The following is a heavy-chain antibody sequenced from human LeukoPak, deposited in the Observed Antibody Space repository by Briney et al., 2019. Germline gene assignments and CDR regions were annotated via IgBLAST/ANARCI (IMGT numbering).Heavy chain of an antibody. CDR2: IGGSNGIT. J-gene: IGHJ4*02. D-gene: IGHD5-12*01. Sequence: GGSLRLSCAASRFTFNSYAMSWVRQAPGKGLEWVSVIGGSNGITFYVGSVKGRFTISRDSSKDTLYLQMNSLRAEDTAVYYCARNENSGWGYFDYWGQGTLVTVSS. CDR3: ARNENSGWGYFDY. CDR1: RFTFNSYA. V-gene: IGHV3-23*01.